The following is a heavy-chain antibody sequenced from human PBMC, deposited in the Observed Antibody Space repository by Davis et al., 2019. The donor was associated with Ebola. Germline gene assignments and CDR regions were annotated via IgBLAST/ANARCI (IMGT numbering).Heavy chain of an antibody. D-gene: IGHD2-2*01. CDR2: IGTAGDT. CDR1: GFTLSRYD. V-gene: IGHV3-13*01. Sequence: GESLKISCAASGFTLSRYDMHWVRQATGKGLEWGSSIGTAGDTYYPGSVKGRFTISRENANNSLYLQMNSLRAEDTAVYYCARGAQLLSFNPWGQGTLVTVSS. CDR3: ARGAQLLSFNP. J-gene: IGHJ5*02.